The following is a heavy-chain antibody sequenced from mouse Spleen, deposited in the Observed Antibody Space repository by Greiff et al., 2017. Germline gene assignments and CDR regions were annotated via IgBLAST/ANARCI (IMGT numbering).Heavy chain of an antibody. D-gene: IGHD2-1*01. V-gene: IGHV1-55*01. CDR3: ACIYYGNYDYAMDY. J-gene: IGHJ4*01. CDR2: IYPGSGST. CDR1: GYTFTSYW. Sequence: QVQLQQPGAELVKPGASVKMSCKASGYTFTSYWITWVKPRPGQGLEWIGDIYPGSGSTNYNEKFKSKATLTVDTSSSTAYMQLSSLTSEDSAVYYCACIYYGNYDYAMDYWGQGTSVTVSS.